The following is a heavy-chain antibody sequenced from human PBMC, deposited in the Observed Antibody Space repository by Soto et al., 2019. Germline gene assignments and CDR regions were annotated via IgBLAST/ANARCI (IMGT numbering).Heavy chain of an antibody. J-gene: IGHJ2*01. D-gene: IGHD3-9*01. CDR3: ARESHDILTGPPWVWYFDL. Sequence: QVQLQQWGAGPLRPLETLSLTCGVSGGSFSGHYWSWIRQSPGKGLEWIGEINDRGSINYNPSLKRRVRISVETSKNHYCLTLRSVPAADTAVDYCARESHDILTGPPWVWYFDLWGRGTLVTVSS. CDR1: GGSFSGHY. V-gene: IGHV4-34*01. CDR2: INDRGSI.